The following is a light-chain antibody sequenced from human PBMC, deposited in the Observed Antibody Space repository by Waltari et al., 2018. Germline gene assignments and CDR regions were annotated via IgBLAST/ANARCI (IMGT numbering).Light chain of an antibody. CDR3: QQYNNWPPYT. V-gene: IGKV3-15*01. CDR1: QSVRSN. J-gene: IGKJ2*01. CDR2: GAS. Sequence: EIVMTQSPATLSVSPGERATLSCRASQSVRSNLAWYQQKPGQAPRLLIYGASHRATGIPARFSGSGSATEFTLTISSLQSEDFAVYYCQQYNNWPPYTFGQGTKLEIK.